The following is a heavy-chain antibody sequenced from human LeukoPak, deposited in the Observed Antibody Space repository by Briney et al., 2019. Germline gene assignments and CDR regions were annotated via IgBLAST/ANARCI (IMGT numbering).Heavy chain of an antibody. CDR3: ARGFAYSSST. CDR2: INHSGST. J-gene: IGHJ5*02. Sequence: SETLSLTCAVYGGSFSGYYWSWIRQPPGKGLEWIGEINHSGSTNYNPSLKSRVTISVDTSKNQFSLKLSSVTAADTAVYYCARGFAYSSSTWGQGTLVTVSS. D-gene: IGHD6-13*01. V-gene: IGHV4-34*01. CDR1: GGSFSGYY.